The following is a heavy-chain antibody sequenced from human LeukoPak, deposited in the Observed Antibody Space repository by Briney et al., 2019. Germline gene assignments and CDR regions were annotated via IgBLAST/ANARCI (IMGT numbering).Heavy chain of an antibody. CDR3: ARSLPWDLRDY. CDR2: MNPNSGNT. Sequence: ASVKVSCKASGYTFTSYDINWVRQATGQGLEWMGWMNPNSGNTGYAQKFQGRVTMTRNTSISTAYLELRSLIPDDTAIYYCARSLPWDLRDYWGQGTLVTVSS. D-gene: IGHD1-26*01. CDR1: GYTFTSYD. V-gene: IGHV1-8*01. J-gene: IGHJ4*02.